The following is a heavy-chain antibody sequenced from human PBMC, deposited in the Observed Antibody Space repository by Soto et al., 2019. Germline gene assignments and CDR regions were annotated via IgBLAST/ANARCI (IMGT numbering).Heavy chain of an antibody. Sequence: GPTLVNPTQTLTLTCTFSGFSLSTSGMCVSWIRQPPGKALEWLALIDWDDDKYYSTSLKTRLTISKDTSKNQVVLTMTNMDPVDAATYYCARIDRWLGPIEGYGMDVWGQGTTVTVSS. CDR2: IDWDDDK. V-gene: IGHV2-70*01. D-gene: IGHD6-19*01. CDR1: GFSLSTSGMC. CDR3: ARIDRWLGPIEGYGMDV. J-gene: IGHJ6*02.